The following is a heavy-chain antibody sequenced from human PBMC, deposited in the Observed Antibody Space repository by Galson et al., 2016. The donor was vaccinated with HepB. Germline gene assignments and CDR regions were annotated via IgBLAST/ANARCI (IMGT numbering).Heavy chain of an antibody. CDR2: GNPRTGSK. J-gene: IGHJ6*02. Sequence: SVKVSCKASGYTFINYYMHWVRQAPGQGLEWMGIGNPRTGSKSYAQKFQDRVTVTRATSTRTVYMELSSLRSEDTAVYYCARDRGSNSLKGYGMDVWGQGTTVTVSS. CDR1: GYTFINYY. D-gene: IGHD3-10*01. V-gene: IGHV1-46*01. CDR3: ARDRGSNSLKGYGMDV.